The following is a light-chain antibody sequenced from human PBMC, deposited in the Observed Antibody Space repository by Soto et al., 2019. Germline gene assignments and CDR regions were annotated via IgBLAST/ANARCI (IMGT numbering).Light chain of an antibody. J-gene: IGKJ2*01. CDR1: QSVSSSY. CDR2: GAS. Sequence: EIVLTQSPGTLSLSPGERATLSCMASQSVSSSYLAWYQQKPGQAPRLLIYGASSRATGIPDRFSGSGSGTDFTLTISRLEPEDFAVYYCQQYGSSPPYTLGQGTKLEIK. CDR3: QQYGSSPPYT. V-gene: IGKV3-20*01.